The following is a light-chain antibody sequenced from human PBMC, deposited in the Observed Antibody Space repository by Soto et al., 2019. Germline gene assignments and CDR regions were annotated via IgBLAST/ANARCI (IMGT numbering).Light chain of an antibody. V-gene: IGLV2-11*01. CDR1: TSDVGDYNY. Sequence: QPALTQPRSVSGSPGQSVTISCTGTTSDVGDYNYVSWYQQHPGNAPKLMIYDVSKRPSGVPDRFSGSKSGNTASLTISGLQAEDETDYYCCSYAGGPYVFGTGTKLTVL. CDR3: CSYAGGPYV. J-gene: IGLJ1*01. CDR2: DVS.